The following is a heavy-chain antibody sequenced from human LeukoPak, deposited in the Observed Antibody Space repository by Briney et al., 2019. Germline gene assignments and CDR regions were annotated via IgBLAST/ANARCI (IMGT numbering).Heavy chain of an antibody. CDR1: GFTFSSYA. D-gene: IGHD6-6*01. CDR2: ISGSGGST. Sequence: GGSLRLSCAASGFTFSSYAMSWVRQAPGKGPEWVSAISGSGGSTYYADSVKGRFTISRDNSKNTLYLQMNSLRAEDTAVYYCASPASSSPEGFDYWGQGTLVTVSS. V-gene: IGHV3-23*01. J-gene: IGHJ4*02. CDR3: ASPASSSPEGFDY.